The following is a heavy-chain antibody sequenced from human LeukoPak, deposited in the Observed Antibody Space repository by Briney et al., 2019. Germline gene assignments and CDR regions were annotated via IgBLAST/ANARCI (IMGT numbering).Heavy chain of an antibody. CDR3: ATDSRWEAGYYYYGMDV. CDR1: GYTLTELS. CDR2: FDPEDGET. D-gene: IGHD1-26*01. Sequence: GASVKVSCEVSGYTLTELSMHWVRQAPGKGLEWMGGFDPEDGETIYAQKFQGRVTMTEDTSTDTAYMELSSLRSEDTAVYYCATDSRWEAGYYYYGMDVWGQGTTVTVSS. J-gene: IGHJ6*02. V-gene: IGHV1-24*01.